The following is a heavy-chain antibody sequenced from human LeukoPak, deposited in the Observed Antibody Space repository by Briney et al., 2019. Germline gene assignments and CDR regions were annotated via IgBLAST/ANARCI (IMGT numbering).Heavy chain of an antibody. CDR1: GDSIRHYY. V-gene: IGHV4-4*07. Sequence: SETLSLTCNVSGDSIRHYYWSWIRQPAGKGLEWIGRIVPSGSTDYNPSLKSRVTMSVDTSKSQFSLKLNSVTAADTAVYYCAKEGAAPGPDFDYWGQGTLVIVSS. CDR3: AKEGAAPGPDFDY. J-gene: IGHJ4*02. CDR2: IVPSGST. D-gene: IGHD6-13*01.